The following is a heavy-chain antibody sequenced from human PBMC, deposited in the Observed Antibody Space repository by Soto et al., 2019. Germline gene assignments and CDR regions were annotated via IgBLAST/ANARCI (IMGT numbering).Heavy chain of an antibody. CDR3: ARYYYGSGSYLPTTNFDY. V-gene: IGHV4-39*01. J-gene: IGHJ4*02. D-gene: IGHD3-10*01. Sequence: QLQLQESGPGLVKPSETLSLTCTVSGGSISSSSYYWGWIRQPPGKGLEWIGSIYYSGSTYYNPSLKSRVTISVDTSKNQFSLKLSSVTAADTAVYYCARYYYGSGSYLPTTNFDYWGQGTLVTVSS. CDR1: GGSISSSSYY. CDR2: IYYSGST.